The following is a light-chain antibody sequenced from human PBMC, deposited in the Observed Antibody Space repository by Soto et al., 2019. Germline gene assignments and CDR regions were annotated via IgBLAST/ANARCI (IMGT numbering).Light chain of an antibody. CDR2: ESS. CDR3: QQYNNWPPWT. CDR1: QSVDNY. J-gene: IGKJ1*01. V-gene: IGKV3-11*01. Sequence: EIVLTQSPATLSLSPGERATLSCRPSQSVDNYLDWYQQKPGQAPRLLIYESSNRATGIPPRFSGSGSGTDFILTISSLQSEDFAVYYCQQYNNWPPWTFGQGTTVDIK.